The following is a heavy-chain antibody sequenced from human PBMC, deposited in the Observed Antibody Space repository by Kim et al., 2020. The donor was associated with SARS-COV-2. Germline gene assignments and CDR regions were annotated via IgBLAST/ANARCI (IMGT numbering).Heavy chain of an antibody. CDR3: ARDDLGVGYCSSTSCYSYRWFDY. CDR2: ISSSSSYI. V-gene: IGHV3-21*01. D-gene: IGHD2-2*03. J-gene: IGHJ4*02. CDR1: GFTFSSYS. Sequence: GGSLRLSCAASGFTFSSYSMNWVRQAPGKGLEWVSSISSSSSYIYYADSVKGRFTISRDNAKNSLYLQMNSLRAEDTAVYYCARDDLGVGYCSSTSCYSYRWFDYWGQGTLVTVSS.